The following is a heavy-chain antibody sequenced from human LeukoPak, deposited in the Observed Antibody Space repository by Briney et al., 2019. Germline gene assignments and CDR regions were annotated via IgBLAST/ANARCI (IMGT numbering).Heavy chain of an antibody. Sequence: SDTLSLTCTVSGASISSGGYYWNWIRQPPGKGLEWIGYIYYSRSTSYSPSLTSRLTLSVDTSKNQFSLKLSSVTAADTAVYYCARDGYNSGYFDYWGQGTLVTVSS. J-gene: IGHJ4*02. CDR2: IYYSRST. CDR1: GASISSGGYY. D-gene: IGHD5-24*01. CDR3: ARDGYNSGYFDY. V-gene: IGHV4-30-4*02.